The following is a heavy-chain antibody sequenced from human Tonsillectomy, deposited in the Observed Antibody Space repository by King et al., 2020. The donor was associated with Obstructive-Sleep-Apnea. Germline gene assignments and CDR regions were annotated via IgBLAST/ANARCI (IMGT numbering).Heavy chain of an antibody. J-gene: IGHJ4*02. V-gene: IGHV3-9*01. CDR3: AKDRAAAGGGYFDY. Sequence: EVQLVESGGGLVQPGRSLRLSCATSGFTFDDFAMHWVRQAPGKGLEWVSGISWNSGIIEYADSVKGRFTISRDNAKKSLYLQMNSLRAEDTALYYCAKDRAAAGGGYFDYWGQGTLVTVSS. CDR1: GFTFDDFA. CDR2: ISWNSGII. D-gene: IGHD2-15*01.